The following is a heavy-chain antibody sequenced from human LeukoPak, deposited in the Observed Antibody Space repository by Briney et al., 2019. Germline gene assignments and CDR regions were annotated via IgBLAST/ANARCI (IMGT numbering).Heavy chain of an antibody. CDR1: GFTFDDYA. J-gene: IGHJ4*02. CDR3: AKVLGYYDSSGYYQEGGFDY. CDR2: ISGDGGST. Sequence: PGGSLRLSCAASGFTFDDYAMHWVRQAPGKGLEWVSLISGDGGSTYYADSVKGRFTISRDDSKNSLYLQMNSLRTEDTALYYCAKVLGYYDSSGYYQEGGFDYWGQGTLVTVPS. D-gene: IGHD3-22*01. V-gene: IGHV3-43*02.